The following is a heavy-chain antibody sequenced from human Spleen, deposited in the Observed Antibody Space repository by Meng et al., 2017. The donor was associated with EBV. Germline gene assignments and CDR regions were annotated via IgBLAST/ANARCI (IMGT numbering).Heavy chain of an antibody. Sequence: QVQLQQWGAGLLRPSETPSPTCAVYGESFSDNYWSWIRQSPGKGLEWIGESDHTGGTNYNPSLMSRVTISVDTSKNQFSLNLNSVTAADTAVYYCARGCSSTNCNSDFDYWGQGTLVTVSS. CDR2: SDHTGGT. D-gene: IGHD2-2*01. J-gene: IGHJ4*02. CDR3: ARGCSSTNCNSDFDY. CDR1: GESFSDNY. V-gene: IGHV4-34*01.